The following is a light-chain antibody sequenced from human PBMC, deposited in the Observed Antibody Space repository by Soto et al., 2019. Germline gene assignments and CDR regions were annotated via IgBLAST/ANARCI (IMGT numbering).Light chain of an antibody. CDR1: SSDVGGYNY. V-gene: IGLV2-14*01. Sequence: QSVLTQPASVSGSAGQSITISCTGTSSDVGGYNYVSWYQQHPGKAPKLMIYEVSDRPSGVSNRFSGSKSGNTASLTISGLQAEDEADYYCSSYTITSTYVFGTGTKVTV. CDR2: EVS. J-gene: IGLJ1*01. CDR3: SSYTITSTYV.